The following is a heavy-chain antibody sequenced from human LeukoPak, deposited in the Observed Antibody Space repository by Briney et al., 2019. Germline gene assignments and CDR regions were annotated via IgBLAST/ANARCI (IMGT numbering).Heavy chain of an antibody. V-gene: IGHV3-7*01. CDR3: AREYCSGTSCYGYFDY. CDR1: GFTFSSYW. J-gene: IGHJ4*02. CDR2: IKQDGSQI. Sequence: GGSLRLSCATSGFTFSSYWMSWVRRATGKGLEWVANIKQDGSQIFYVDSVKGRFTISRDTAKNSLSLQMNSLRAEDTAVYYCAREYCSGTSCYGYFDYWGQGTLVTVSS. D-gene: IGHD2-2*01.